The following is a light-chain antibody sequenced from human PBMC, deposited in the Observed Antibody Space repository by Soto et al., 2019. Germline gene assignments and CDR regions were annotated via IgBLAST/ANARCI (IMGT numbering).Light chain of an antibody. Sequence: QSVLTQPASVSGSPGQSITTSCTGTSSDVGGYNYVCWYQHHPGKAPKLIISEVSNRPSGVSDRFSGSKSGNTASLTISGLQPEDEADYYCTSFTSGTTYVFGTGTKVTVL. CDR2: EVS. CDR3: TSFTSGTTYV. J-gene: IGLJ1*01. CDR1: SSDVGGYNY. V-gene: IGLV2-14*01.